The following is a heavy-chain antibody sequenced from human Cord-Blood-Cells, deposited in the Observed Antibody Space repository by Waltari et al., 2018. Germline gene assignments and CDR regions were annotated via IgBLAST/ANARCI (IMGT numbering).Heavy chain of an antibody. V-gene: IGHV1-2*06. CDR2: INPNSGGT. J-gene: IGHJ4*02. D-gene: IGHD4-17*01. CDR1: GYTFSGHV. Sequence: HVHLVPSGAEAKKPGASVKVSCKASGYTFSGHVKHWVRQAPGQGLEWMGRINPNSGGTNYAQKFQGRVTMTRDTSISTAYMELSRLRSDDTAVYYCASWDGDFDYWGQGTLVTVSS. CDR3: ASWDGDFDY.